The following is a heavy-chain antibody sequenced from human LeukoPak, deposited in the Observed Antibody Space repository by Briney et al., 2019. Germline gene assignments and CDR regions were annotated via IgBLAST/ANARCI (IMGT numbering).Heavy chain of an antibody. CDR2: IHYSGST. Sequence: MPSETLSLTCTVSGVSISSSGYFWGWIRQPPGKGLDRIGSIHYSGSTYYNPSLKSRVTISVDTSKNQFSLKLSSVTAADTAVYYCARTRSSGWYEGPYYGMDVWGQGTTVTVSS. D-gene: IGHD6-19*01. V-gene: IGHV4-39*01. J-gene: IGHJ6*02. CDR3: ARTRSSGWYEGPYYGMDV. CDR1: GVSISSSGYF.